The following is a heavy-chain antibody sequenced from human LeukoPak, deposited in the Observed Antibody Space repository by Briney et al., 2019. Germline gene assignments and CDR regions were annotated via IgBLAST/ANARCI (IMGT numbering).Heavy chain of an antibody. CDR3: ARENIVVVPAAMIEVGWDRNWFDP. D-gene: IGHD2-2*01. V-gene: IGHV1-69*01. CDR1: GGTFSSYA. Sequence: SVKVSCKASGGTFSSYAISWVRQAPGQGLEWMGGIIPIFGTANYAQKFQGRVTITADESTSTAYMELSSLRSEDTAVYYCARENIVVVPAAMIEVGWDRNWFDPWGQGALVTVSS. J-gene: IGHJ5*02. CDR2: IIPIFGTA.